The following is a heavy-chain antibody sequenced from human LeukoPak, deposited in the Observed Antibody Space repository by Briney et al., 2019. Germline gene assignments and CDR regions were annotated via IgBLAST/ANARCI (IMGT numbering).Heavy chain of an antibody. CDR2: IWYDGSNK. J-gene: IGHJ6*03. CDR1: GFTFSSYG. Sequence: PGGSLRLSCAASGFTFSSYGMHWVRQAPGKGLEWVAVIWYDGSNKYYADSVKGRFTISRDNSKNTPYLQMNSLRAEDTAVYYCARGSVLYYMDVWGKGTTVTVSS. CDR3: ARGSVLYYMDV. D-gene: IGHD3-3*01. V-gene: IGHV3-33*01.